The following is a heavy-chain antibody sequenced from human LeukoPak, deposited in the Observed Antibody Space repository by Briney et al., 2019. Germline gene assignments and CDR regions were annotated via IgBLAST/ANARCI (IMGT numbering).Heavy chain of an antibody. CDR2: ISSSSSYI. CDR1: GFTFSSYS. D-gene: IGHD6-13*01. J-gene: IGHJ4*02. V-gene: IGHV3-21*01. CDR3: ARGRRIAAAGLYYFDY. Sequence: GGSLRLSRAASGFTFSSYSMNWVRQAPGKGLEWVSSISSSSSYIYYADSVKGRFTISRDNAKNSLYLQMNSLRAEGTAVYYCARGRRIAAAGLYYFDYWGQGTLVTVSS.